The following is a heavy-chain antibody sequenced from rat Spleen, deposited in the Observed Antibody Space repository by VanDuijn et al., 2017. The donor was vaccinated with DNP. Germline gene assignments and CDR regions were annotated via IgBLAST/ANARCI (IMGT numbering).Heavy chain of an antibody. J-gene: IGHJ4*01. CDR2: ISTDGGRT. V-gene: IGHV5-58*01. Sequence: EVQLVETGGGLVQPGRSLKLSCVASGFTFSSYWVYWIRQAPGKGLECVASISTDGGRTYYRDSVKGRFTISRDNAKSTLYLQMDSLRSEDTATYYCATLGGYAMDAWGQGTSVTVSS. CDR1: GFTFSSYW. D-gene: IGHD4-3*01. CDR3: ATLGGYAMDA.